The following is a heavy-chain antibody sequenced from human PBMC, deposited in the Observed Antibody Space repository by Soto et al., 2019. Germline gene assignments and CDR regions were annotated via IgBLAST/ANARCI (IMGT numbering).Heavy chain of an antibody. CDR3: ARAKSSGTYYGFDY. CDR2: IIPIFGTA. CDR1: GGTFSSYA. V-gene: IGHV1-69*13. J-gene: IGHJ4*02. Sequence: SVKVSCKASGGTFSSYAISWVRQAPGQGLEWMGGIIPIFGTANYAEKFQGRVTITADESTSTVYMELSSLRSEDTAVYYCARAKSSGTYYGFDYWGQGTLVTVSS. D-gene: IGHD1-26*01.